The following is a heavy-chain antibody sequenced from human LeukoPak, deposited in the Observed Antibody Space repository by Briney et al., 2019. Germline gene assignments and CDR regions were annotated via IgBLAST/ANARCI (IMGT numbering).Heavy chain of an antibody. CDR1: GFTFSSYA. CDR2: ISGSGGST. Sequence: GGSLRLSCAASGFTFSSYAMSWVRQAPGKGLEWVSAISGSGGSTYYADSVKGRFTISRDNSKNTLYLQMNSLRAEDTAVYYCARDFSGASSGYVSYWGQGTLVTVSS. D-gene: IGHD3-22*01. CDR3: ARDFSGASSGYVSY. J-gene: IGHJ4*02. V-gene: IGHV3-23*01.